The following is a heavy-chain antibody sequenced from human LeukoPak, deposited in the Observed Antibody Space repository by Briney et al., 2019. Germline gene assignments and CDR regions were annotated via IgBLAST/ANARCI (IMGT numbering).Heavy chain of an antibody. J-gene: IGHJ4*02. D-gene: IGHD5-12*01. CDR3: AKDMQTWPRFPDY. Sequence: GGSLRLSCAASGFTVSTNYMSWVRQAPGKKLEWVSDIYSDGSTFYADSVKGRFTISRDNTKNTLYLQMNGLRVEDTAVYYCAKDMQTWPRFPDYWGQGTLVTVSS. CDR2: IYSDGST. CDR1: GFTVSTNY. V-gene: IGHV3-53*01.